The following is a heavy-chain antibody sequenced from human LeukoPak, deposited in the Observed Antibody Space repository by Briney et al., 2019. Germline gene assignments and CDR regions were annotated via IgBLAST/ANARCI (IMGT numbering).Heavy chain of an antibody. CDR2: IWYDGSNK. D-gene: IGHD3-3*01. Sequence: PGGSLRLSCAASGFTFSSYGMHWVRQAPGKGLEWVAVIWYDGSNKYYADSVKGRFTISRDNSKNTLYLQMNSLRAEDTAVYYCARASLRFLEHRIFAFDYWGQGTLVTVSS. CDR1: GFTFSSYG. CDR3: ARASLRFLEHRIFAFDY. V-gene: IGHV3-33*01. J-gene: IGHJ4*02.